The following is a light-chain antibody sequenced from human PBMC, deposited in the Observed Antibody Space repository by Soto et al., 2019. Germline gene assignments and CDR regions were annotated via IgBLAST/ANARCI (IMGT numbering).Light chain of an antibody. CDR3: QHRTKWPLT. CDR1: EILYNF. V-gene: IGKV3-11*01. Sequence: EIVLTQSPGTLSLSPGERATLSCRASEILYNFLAWYQVRPGQVPRLLISDAFNRATGVPARFNGSGSGTDFTLTIDNVEPEDSAVYFCQHRTKWPLTFGGGTKVDI. J-gene: IGKJ4*01. CDR2: DAF.